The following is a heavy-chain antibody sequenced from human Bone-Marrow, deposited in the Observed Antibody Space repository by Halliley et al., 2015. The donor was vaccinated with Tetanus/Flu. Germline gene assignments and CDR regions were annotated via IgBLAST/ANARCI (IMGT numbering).Heavy chain of an antibody. Sequence: WISYISANGAHTPSADSVKGRFTISRDDGDNSLHLQMDSLTAADSAVYYCARAGTYGSGKVFYNWGQGDLVTVSS. V-gene: IGHV3-11*05. D-gene: IGHD3-10*01. CDR3: ARAGTYGSGKVFYN. CDR2: ISANGAHT. J-gene: IGHJ4*02.